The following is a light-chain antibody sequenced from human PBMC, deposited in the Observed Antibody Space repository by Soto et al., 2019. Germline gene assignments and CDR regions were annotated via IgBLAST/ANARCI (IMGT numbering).Light chain of an antibody. Sequence: EIVLTQSPGTLSLSPGERGTLSCRASQSVSRSYLAWYQQKPGQAPRLLIYGASTRATGIQDRFSGSGSGTDFILTISRLEPEDFAVYYCQQYGSSPWTFGQGTKVDIK. CDR1: QSVSRSY. V-gene: IGKV3-20*01. CDR2: GAS. CDR3: QQYGSSPWT. J-gene: IGKJ1*01.